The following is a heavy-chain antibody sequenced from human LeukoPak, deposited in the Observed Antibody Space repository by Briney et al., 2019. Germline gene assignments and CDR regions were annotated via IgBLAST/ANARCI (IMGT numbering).Heavy chain of an antibody. V-gene: IGHV3-30-3*01. Sequence: GGSLRFSFAASGLTFSSYARHWVGQAPGKGLEGGAVISYDGSNKYYADSVKGRFTISRDNSKNTLYVQMNSLRDEDTAVYYCAKDQRWESPHYLDSWGQGTLVTVSS. CDR1: GLTFSSYA. CDR3: AKDQRWESPHYLDS. CDR2: ISYDGSNK. J-gene: IGHJ4*02. D-gene: IGHD1-26*01.